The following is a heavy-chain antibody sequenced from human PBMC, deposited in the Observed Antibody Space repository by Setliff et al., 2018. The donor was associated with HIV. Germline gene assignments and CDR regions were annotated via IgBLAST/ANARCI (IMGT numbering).Heavy chain of an antibody. D-gene: IGHD4-4*01. J-gene: IGHJ4*02. CDR2: TDASGDT. CDR3: ARQLDYTNGRYFDY. Sequence: SETLSLTCTVSGGSISNYYWSWLRQPAGKGLEWLAYTDASGDTNYNPSLRGRVIISLDTSNNQFSLNLNSVTAADTAVYYCARQLDYTNGRYFDYWGPGTLVTVSS. V-gene: IGHV4-4*09. CDR1: GGSISNYY.